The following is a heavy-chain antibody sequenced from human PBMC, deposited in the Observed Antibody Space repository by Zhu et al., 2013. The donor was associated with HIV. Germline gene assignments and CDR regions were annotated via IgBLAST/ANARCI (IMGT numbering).Heavy chain of an antibody. CDR3: AWGNGYSSSWYPHNWFDP. D-gene: IGHD6-13*01. V-gene: IGHV1-69*06. CDR1: GGTFSSYA. Sequence: QVQLVQSGAEVKKPGSSVKVSCKASGGTFSSYAISWVRQAPGQGLEWMGGIIPIFGTANYAQKFQGRVTITADKSTSTAYMELSSLRSEDTAVYYCAWGNGYSSSWYPHNWFDPWGQGTLVTVSS. CDR2: IIPIFGTA. J-gene: IGHJ5*02.